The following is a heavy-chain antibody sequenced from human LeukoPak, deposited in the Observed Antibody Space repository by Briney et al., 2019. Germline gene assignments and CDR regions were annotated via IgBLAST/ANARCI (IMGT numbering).Heavy chain of an antibody. V-gene: IGHV4-59*01. J-gene: IGHJ4*02. CDR3: ARGRIGGPKAPFDY. CDR1: GGSISGYY. Sequence: PSETLSLTCAVSGGSISGYYWSWIRQPPGKGLEWIGYIYYSGTTNYNPSLKNRVTISVDTSKNQFSLRLASVTVADTAVYYCARGRIGGPKAPFDYWGQGTSVTVSS. D-gene: IGHD3-16*01. CDR2: IYYSGTT.